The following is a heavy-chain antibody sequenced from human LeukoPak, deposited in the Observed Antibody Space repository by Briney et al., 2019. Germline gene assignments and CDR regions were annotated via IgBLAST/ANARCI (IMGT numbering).Heavy chain of an antibody. CDR1: GGSISSYY. Sequence: SETLSLTCTVSGGSISSYYWSWIRQPPGKGLEWIGYIYYSGSTNYSPSLKSRVTISVDTSKNQFSLKLSSVTAADTAVYYCARATAMAFVFDYRGQGTLVTVSS. CDR3: ARATAMAFVFDY. V-gene: IGHV4-59*01. J-gene: IGHJ4*02. D-gene: IGHD5-18*01. CDR2: IYYSGST.